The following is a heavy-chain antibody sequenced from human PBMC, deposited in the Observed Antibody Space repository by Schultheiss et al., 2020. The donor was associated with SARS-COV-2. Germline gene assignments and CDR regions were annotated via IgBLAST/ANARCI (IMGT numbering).Heavy chain of an antibody. D-gene: IGHD6-13*01. CDR1: GFTFSSYA. Sequence: GGSLRLSCAASGFTFSSYAMSWVRQAPGKGLEWVLAISGSGGSTYYADSVKGRFTISRDNSKNTLYLQMNSLRAEDTAVYYCARDLGSSWTYYFDYWGQGTLVTVSS. CDR3: ARDLGSSWTYYFDY. V-gene: IGHV3-23*01. J-gene: IGHJ4*02. CDR2: ISGSGGST.